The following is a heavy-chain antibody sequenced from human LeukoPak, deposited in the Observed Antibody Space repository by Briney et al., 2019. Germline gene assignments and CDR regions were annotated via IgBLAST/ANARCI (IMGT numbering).Heavy chain of an antibody. Sequence: SETLSLTCTVSGXSISSGGYYWSWIRQHPGKGLEWIGYIYHSGSTYYNPSLKSRVTISVDTSKNQFSLKLSSVTAADTAVYYCARDTAMVNAHYFDYWGQGTLVTVSS. CDR1: GXSISSGGYY. V-gene: IGHV4-31*02. J-gene: IGHJ4*02. D-gene: IGHD5-18*01. CDR2: IYHSGST. CDR3: ARDTAMVNAHYFDY.